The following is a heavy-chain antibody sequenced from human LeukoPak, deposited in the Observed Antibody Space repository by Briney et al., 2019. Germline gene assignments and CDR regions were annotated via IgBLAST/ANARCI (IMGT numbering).Heavy chain of an antibody. Sequence: QAGGSLRLSCAASGFTFSSYAMTWVRQAPGKGLEWVSAISGSSGSTYYADSVKGRFTISRDNSKNTLYLQMNSLRAEDTAVYYCAKPPAPMRGRFTPFDPWGQGTLVTVSS. D-gene: IGHD2-15*01. CDR2: ISGSSGST. CDR1: GFTFSSYA. J-gene: IGHJ5*02. V-gene: IGHV3-23*01. CDR3: AKPPAPMRGRFTPFDP.